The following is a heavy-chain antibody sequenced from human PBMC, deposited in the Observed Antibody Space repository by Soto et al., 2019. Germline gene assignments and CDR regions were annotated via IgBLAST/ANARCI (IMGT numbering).Heavy chain of an antibody. Sequence: SETLSLTCTVSGGSISSGDYYWSWIRQPPGKGLEWIGYIYYSGSTYYNPSLKSRVTISVDTSKNQFSLKLSSVTAADTAVYYCARVSYYGSGSYYNVAFDIWGQGTMVTVSS. D-gene: IGHD3-10*01. J-gene: IGHJ3*02. CDR1: GGSISSGDYY. CDR3: ARVSYYGSGSYYNVAFDI. V-gene: IGHV4-30-4*01. CDR2: IYYSGST.